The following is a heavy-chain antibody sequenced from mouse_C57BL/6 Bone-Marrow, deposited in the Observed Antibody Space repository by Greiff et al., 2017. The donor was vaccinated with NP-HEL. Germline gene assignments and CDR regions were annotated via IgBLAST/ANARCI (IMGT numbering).Heavy chain of an antibody. Sequence: QVQLQQPGAELVKPGASVKMSCKASGYTFTSYWIPWVKQRPGQGLEWIGAIYPGSGSTNYNQKFKSKATLTVDTSSSTAYMQLSSLTYEDSAVFYCERYASGAGYWGKGTTLTVAS. CDR3: ERYASGAGY. D-gene: IGHD6-1*01. CDR1: GYTFTSYW. J-gene: IGHJ2*01. CDR2: IYPGSGST. V-gene: IGHV1-55*01.